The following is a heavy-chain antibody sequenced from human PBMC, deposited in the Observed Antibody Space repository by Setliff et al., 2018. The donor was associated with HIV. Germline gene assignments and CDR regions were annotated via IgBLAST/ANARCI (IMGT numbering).Heavy chain of an antibody. Sequence: SETLSLTCAVYGGSFSGYYWNWIRQSPGKGLEWIVEVNHNGNINYNPSLKSRVTVSVDTSKTQYSLKMISVTAADTAVYYCASRVYYFDFWGQGTVVTVSS. V-gene: IGHV4-34*01. CDR2: VNHNGNI. CDR3: ASRVYYFDF. CDR1: GGSFSGYY. J-gene: IGHJ4*02.